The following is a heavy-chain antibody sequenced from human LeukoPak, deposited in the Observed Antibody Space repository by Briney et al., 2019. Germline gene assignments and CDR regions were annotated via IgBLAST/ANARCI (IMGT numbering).Heavy chain of an antibody. J-gene: IGHJ4*02. CDR2: ISYDGSNK. CDR3: ARSLLHYDILTGNVY. V-gene: IGHV3-30-3*01. CDR1: GFTFSSYA. D-gene: IGHD3-9*01. Sequence: PGRSLRLSCAASGFTFSSYAMHWVRQAPGKGLEWVAVISYDGSNKYYADSVKGRFTISRDNSKNTLYLQMNSLRAEDTAVYYCARSLLHYDILTGNVYWGQGTLVTVSS.